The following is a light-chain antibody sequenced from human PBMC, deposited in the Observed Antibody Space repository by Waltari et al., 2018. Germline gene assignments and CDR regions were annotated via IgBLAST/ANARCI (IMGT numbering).Light chain of an antibody. V-gene: IGKV1-39*01. J-gene: IGKJ4*01. CDR3: QQNYSHSS. CDR2: AAS. Sequence: DLQTTHSPSSLSASVGERDTITCRASQSISNYLTWYQQKPGKAPNLLIYAASSLQSGVPSRFSGSGSGTDFTLTISSLQPEDFATYYCQQNYSHSSFGEGTKLEIK. CDR1: QSISNY.